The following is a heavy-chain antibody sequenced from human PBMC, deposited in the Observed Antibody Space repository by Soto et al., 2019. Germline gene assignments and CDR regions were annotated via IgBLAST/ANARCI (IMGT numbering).Heavy chain of an antibody. Sequence: ASVKVSCKASGYTFTSYGISWVRQAPGQGLEWMGWISAYNGNTNYAQKLQGRVTMTTDTSTSTAYMELRSLRSDDTAVYYCARSGNYDSSGYYYGWFDPWGQGTLVTVSS. V-gene: IGHV1-18*01. CDR1: GYTFTSYG. J-gene: IGHJ5*02. CDR3: ARSGNYDSSGYYYGWFDP. D-gene: IGHD3-22*01. CDR2: ISAYNGNT.